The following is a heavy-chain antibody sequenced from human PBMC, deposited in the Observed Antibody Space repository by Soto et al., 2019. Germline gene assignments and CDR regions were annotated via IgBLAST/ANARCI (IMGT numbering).Heavy chain of an antibody. Sequence: GGSLRLSCAGSGFTFGNYAMSWVRLTPGTGLEWVSSISSSSSYIYYADTVKGRFTISRDNSKNTQNLQLNSLRVEDTVFFYCANLVIGYCSGNICDNYWGQETLVTVSS. V-gene: IGHV3-21*01. D-gene: IGHD2-15*01. CDR3: ANLVIGYCSGNICDNY. CDR2: ISSSSSYI. J-gene: IGHJ4*02. CDR1: GFTFGNYA.